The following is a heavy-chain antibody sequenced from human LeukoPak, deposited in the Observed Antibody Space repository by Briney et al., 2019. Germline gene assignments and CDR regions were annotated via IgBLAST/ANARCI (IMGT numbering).Heavy chain of an antibody. CDR3: ARGWTAIDY. V-gene: IGHV3-30-3*01. CDR2: ISYDGSNK. J-gene: IGHJ4*02. CDR1: GFTFSSYA. D-gene: IGHD3/OR15-3a*01. Sequence: GGSLRLSCAASGFTFSSYAMHWVRQAPGKGLGWVAVISYDGSNKYYADSVKGRFIISRDNSKNTLYLQMNSLRAEDTAVYYCARGWTAIDYWGQGTLVTVSS.